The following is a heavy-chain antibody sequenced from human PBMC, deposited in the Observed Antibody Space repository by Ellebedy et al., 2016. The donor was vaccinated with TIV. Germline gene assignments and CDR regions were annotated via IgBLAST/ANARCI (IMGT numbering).Heavy chain of an antibody. V-gene: IGHV3-30*03. CDR1: GFAFSRYG. J-gene: IGHJ4*02. CDR2: ISYDGSNK. D-gene: IGHD4-17*01. Sequence: GGSLRLXXVASGFAFSRYGIHWVRQAPGKGLEWVAVISYDGSNKYYADSVKGRFTISRDNSKNTLYLQMNSLRAEDTAVYYCAREDYGDYLYYFDYWGQGTLVTVSS. CDR3: AREDYGDYLYYFDY.